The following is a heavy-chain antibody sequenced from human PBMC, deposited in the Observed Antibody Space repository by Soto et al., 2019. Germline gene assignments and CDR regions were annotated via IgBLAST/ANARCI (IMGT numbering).Heavy chain of an antibody. CDR3: ARHGVYNPGSRDDAFDI. D-gene: IGHD3-10*01. V-gene: IGHV3-7*05. CDR2: INQGGSEK. CDR1: GFTLSDYW. J-gene: IGHJ3*02. Sequence: EVQLVESGGGLVQPGGSLRLSCEASGFTLSDYWMSWVRLAPGKGLQWVAHINQGGSEKDYVGSVMGRFIISRDNAKGSLPLLMNALGVEDTAVYYCARHGVYNPGSRDDAFDITGQGTVVTVSS.